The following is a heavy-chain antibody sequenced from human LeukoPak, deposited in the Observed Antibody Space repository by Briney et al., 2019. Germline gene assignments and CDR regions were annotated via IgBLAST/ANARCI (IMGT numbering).Heavy chain of an antibody. D-gene: IGHD6-19*01. V-gene: IGHV5-51*01. CDR2: IFPDDSDT. Sequence: GESLQISCHGSGFSFSSYWIVWVRQLPGKGLEWMGIIFPDDSDTRYRPSFQGQVTISADKSISTAYLQWSSLKASDTALYYCARQSSLSHAFDIWGQGTMVSVSS. CDR3: ARQSSLSHAFDI. CDR1: GFSFSSYW. J-gene: IGHJ3*02.